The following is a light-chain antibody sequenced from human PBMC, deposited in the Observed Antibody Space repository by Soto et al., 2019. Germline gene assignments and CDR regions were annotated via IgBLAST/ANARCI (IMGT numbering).Light chain of an antibody. CDR3: QQYSGPGMYT. Sequence: EIVLTQSPGTLSLSPGEGATLSCRASQSVSSTYLAWYQQKPGQAPRLLIYSASSRASGVPDRFSGSGSGTDFTLTINRLEPEDFAEYYCQQYSGPGMYTFGQGTKLETK. CDR2: SAS. J-gene: IGKJ2*01. CDR1: QSVSSTY. V-gene: IGKV3-20*01.